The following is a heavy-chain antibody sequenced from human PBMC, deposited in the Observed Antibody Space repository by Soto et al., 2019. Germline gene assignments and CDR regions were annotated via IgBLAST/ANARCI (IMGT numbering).Heavy chain of an antibody. CDR3: ARDWITMVRGNIKWDDFDI. CDR2: ISAYNGNT. V-gene: IGHV1-18*01. CDR1: GYTFTSYG. Sequence: QVQLVQSGAEVKKPGASVKVSCKASGYTFTSYGISWVRQAPGQGLEWMGWISAYNGNTNYAQKLQGRVTMTTDTSTSTAYMELRSLSSDDTAVYYCARDWITMVRGNIKWDDFDIWGQGTMVTVSS. J-gene: IGHJ3*02. D-gene: IGHD3-10*01.